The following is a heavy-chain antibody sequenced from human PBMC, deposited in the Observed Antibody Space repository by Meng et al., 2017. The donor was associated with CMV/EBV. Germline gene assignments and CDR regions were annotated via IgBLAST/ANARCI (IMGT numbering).Heavy chain of an antibody. CDR2: IYYSGST. J-gene: IGHJ4*02. V-gene: IGHV4-39*01. CDR3: ARQSSGWVLYYFDY. D-gene: IGHD3-22*01. CDR1: GGSISSSSYY. Sequence: SGPTLVKPTQTLTLTCTVSGGSISSSSYYWGWIRQPPGKGLEWIGSIYYSGSTYYNPSLKSRVTISVDTSKNQFSLKLSSVTAADTAVYYCARQSSGWVLYYFDYWGQGTLVTVSS.